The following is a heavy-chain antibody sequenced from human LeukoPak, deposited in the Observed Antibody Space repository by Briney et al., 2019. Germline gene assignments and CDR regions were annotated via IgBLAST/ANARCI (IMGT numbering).Heavy chain of an antibody. CDR1: GCSISSYY. Sequence: PSETLSLTCTVSGCSISSYYWSWIRQPAGKGLESIGYIYYSWSTNYNPSLQSRVTISVDTSKHQFSLKLSSVTAADTAVYYCASEDRTGTYSGIAYWGQGTLVTVSS. CDR3: ASEDRTGTYSGIAY. D-gene: IGHD1-14*01. J-gene: IGHJ4*02. CDR2: IYYSWST. V-gene: IGHV4-59*01.